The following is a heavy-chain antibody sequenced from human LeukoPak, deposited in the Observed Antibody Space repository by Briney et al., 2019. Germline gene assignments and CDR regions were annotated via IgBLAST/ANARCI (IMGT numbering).Heavy chain of an antibody. V-gene: IGHV4-30-2*01. CDR1: GGSISSGGYS. CDR2: IYHSGNT. D-gene: IGHD3-9*01. J-gene: IGHJ4*02. Sequence: KPSQPLSLTCAVSGGSISSGGYSWSWIRRPPGKGLEWIGYIYHSGNTYYNPSLKSRVTISVDRSKNQFSLKLSSVTAADTAVYYCARHASVLRYFDWLQTLYYFDYWGQGTLVTVSS. CDR3: ARHASVLRYFDWLQTLYYFDY.